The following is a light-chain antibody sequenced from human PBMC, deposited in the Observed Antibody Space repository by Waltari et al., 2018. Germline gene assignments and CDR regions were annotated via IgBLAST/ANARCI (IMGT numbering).Light chain of an antibody. CDR1: SSKIGNNY. Sequence: QSVLTQPPSVSAAPGQKVTISCSGSSSKIGNNYVSWYQQPPGTAPKLPIYDNNKGPSGIPDRFSGSKSATSATLGITGLQTGDEADYYCCSYAGSTTFVLFGGGTKLTVL. V-gene: IGLV1-51*01. J-gene: IGLJ2*01. CDR3: CSYAGSTTFVL. CDR2: DNN.